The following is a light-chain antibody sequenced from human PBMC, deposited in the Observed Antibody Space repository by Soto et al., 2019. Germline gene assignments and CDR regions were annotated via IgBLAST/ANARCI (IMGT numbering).Light chain of an antibody. CDR2: GAS. CDR1: QSISSNY. CDR3: QQYGSSPIT. J-gene: IGKJ5*01. Sequence: EIVLTQTPGTLSLSPGERATPSCRASQSISSNYLAWYQQKPGQAPRLLIYGASSRATGIPDRFSGSGSGTDFTLTISRLEPEDFAVYYCQQYGSSPITFGQGTRLEIK. V-gene: IGKV3-20*01.